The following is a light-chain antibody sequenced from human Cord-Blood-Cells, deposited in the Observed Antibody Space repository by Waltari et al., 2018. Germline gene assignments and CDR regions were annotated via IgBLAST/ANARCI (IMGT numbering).Light chain of an antibody. J-gene: IGLJ2*01. Sequence: YELTQPHSVSVSPGHTPSIPCSGDKLGDKYACWYQQKPGQSPGLVIYQDSKRPSGIPERFSGSNSGNTATLTISGTQAMDEADYYCQAWDSSTAVFGGGTKLTVL. CDR1: KLGDKY. V-gene: IGLV3-1*01. CDR2: QDS. CDR3: QAWDSSTAV.